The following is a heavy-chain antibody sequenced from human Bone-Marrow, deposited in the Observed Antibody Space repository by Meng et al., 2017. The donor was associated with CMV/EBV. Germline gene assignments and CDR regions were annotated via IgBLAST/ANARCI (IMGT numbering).Heavy chain of an antibody. CDR2: VNQDGRDE. V-gene: IGHV3-7*01. J-gene: IGHJ4*02. Sequence: GGSLRLFCVASGFTFTNYWMMWLRQAPGKGLEWVATVNQDGRDEFYLDSVKGRFTTSADKAKSSVFLQMNSLRAEDTAVYYCVSTSGQWGQGALVTVSS. CDR1: GFTFTNYW. CDR3: VSTSGQ. D-gene: IGHD3-16*01.